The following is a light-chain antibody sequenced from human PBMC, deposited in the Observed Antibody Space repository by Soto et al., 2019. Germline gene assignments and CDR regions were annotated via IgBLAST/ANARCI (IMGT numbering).Light chain of an antibody. CDR3: QQYNNWPFS. CDR2: DIS. CDR1: QSLRSD. J-gene: IGKJ5*01. V-gene: IGKV3-15*01. Sequence: EIVMTQSPATLSVSPGERATLSCRASQSLRSDLAWYQQKPGQPPRLLIYDISTRATGVPARFSGSGSGTEFTLTISGLQSEDFALYFCQQYNNWPFSFGPGTRLEIK.